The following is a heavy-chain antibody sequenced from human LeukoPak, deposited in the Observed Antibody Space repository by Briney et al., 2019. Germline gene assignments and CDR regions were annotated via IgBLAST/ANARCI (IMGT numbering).Heavy chain of an antibody. J-gene: IGHJ4*02. Sequence: GGSLRLSCAASGFTFSSYSMNWVRQAPGKGLEWVSYISSSSSTIYYADSVKGRFTISRDNAKNSLYLQMNSLRAEDTAVYYCARGSGSFDYWGQGTLVTVSS. CDR3: ARGSGSFDY. CDR2: ISSSSSTI. V-gene: IGHV3-48*04. CDR1: GFTFSSYS.